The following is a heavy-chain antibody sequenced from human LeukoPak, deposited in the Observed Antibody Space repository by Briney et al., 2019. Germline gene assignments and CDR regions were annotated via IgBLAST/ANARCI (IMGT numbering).Heavy chain of an antibody. CDR3: AKARYGSVRYFDY. Sequence: PGRSLRLSCAASGFTFSSYGMHWVRQAPGKGLEWVAVISYDGSNKYYADSVKGRFTISRDNSKNTLYLQMNSLRAEDTAVYCCAKARYGSVRYFDYWGQGTLVTVSS. CDR2: ISYDGSNK. J-gene: IGHJ4*02. V-gene: IGHV3-30*18. CDR1: GFTFSSYG. D-gene: IGHD3-10*01.